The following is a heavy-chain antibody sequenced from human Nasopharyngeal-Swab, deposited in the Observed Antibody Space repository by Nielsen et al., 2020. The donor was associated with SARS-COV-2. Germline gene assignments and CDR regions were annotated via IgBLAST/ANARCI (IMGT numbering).Heavy chain of an antibody. D-gene: IGHD2/OR15-2a*01. CDR1: GFTFSSYW. CDR3: AKTFLIAPRTYDY. J-gene: IGHJ4*02. CDR2: IGTSDDT. Sequence: GESLKISCAASGFTFSSYWMSWVRQAPGKGLEWVSTIGTSDDTYYTDSVKGRFAISRDNSKNKVYLQMDSLRPDDTALYYCAKTFLIAPRTYDYWGQATLVTVSS. V-gene: IGHV3-23*01.